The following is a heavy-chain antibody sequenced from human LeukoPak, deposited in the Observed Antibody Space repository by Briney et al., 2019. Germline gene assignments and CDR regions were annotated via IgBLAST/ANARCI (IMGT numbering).Heavy chain of an antibody. V-gene: IGHV3-21*01. CDR1: GFTFSSYS. J-gene: IGHJ3*02. CDR2: ISSSSSYI. Sequence: PGGSLRLSCAASGFTFSSYSMSWVRQAPGKGLEWVSSISSSSSYIYYADSVKGRFTISRDNAKNSLYLQMNSLRAEDTAVYYCARDYDYGDYVSPDAFDIWGQGTMVTVSS. D-gene: IGHD4-17*01. CDR3: ARDYDYGDYVSPDAFDI.